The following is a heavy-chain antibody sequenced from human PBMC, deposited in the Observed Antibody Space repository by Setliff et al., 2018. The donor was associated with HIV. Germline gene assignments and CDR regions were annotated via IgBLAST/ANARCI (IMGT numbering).Heavy chain of an antibody. CDR3: TRIKWDLPYNPQFDY. CDR2: IRSEAYGGTT. CDR1: GLIFGDYA. Sequence: GGSLRLSCTSSGLIFGDYAMSWVRQAPGKGLEWVGFIRSEAYGGTTEYAASVEGRFTISRDDSKSIAYLRMNILKAEETAVYYCTRIKWDLPYNPQFDYWGQGTLVTVSS. J-gene: IGHJ4*02. V-gene: IGHV3-49*04. D-gene: IGHD1-26*01.